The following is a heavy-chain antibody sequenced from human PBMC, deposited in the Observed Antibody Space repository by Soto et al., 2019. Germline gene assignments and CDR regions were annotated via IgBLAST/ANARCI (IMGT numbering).Heavy chain of an antibody. Sequence: PGASVKVSCKASGYTFTSYGISWVRQAPGQGLEWMGWISAYNGNTNYAQKLQGRVTMTTDTSTSTAYMELRSLRSDDTAVYYCAHSHSGYDHDAFDIWGQGTMVTVSS. J-gene: IGHJ3*02. V-gene: IGHV1-18*01. CDR1: GYTFTSYG. D-gene: IGHD5-12*01. CDR3: AHSHSGYDHDAFDI. CDR2: ISAYNGNT.